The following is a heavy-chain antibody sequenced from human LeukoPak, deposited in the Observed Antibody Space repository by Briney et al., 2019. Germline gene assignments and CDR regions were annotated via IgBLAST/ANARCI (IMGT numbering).Heavy chain of an antibody. CDR2: ICTAGDT. Sequence: GGSLRLSCAASGFTFSSYDMHWVRQATGKGLEWVSAICTAGDTYYPGSVKGRFTISRENAKNSLYLQMNSLRAGDTAVYYCARERVVVVPAAMENWFDPWGQGTLVTVSS. CDR3: ARERVVVVPAAMENWFDP. D-gene: IGHD2-2*01. CDR1: GFTFSSYD. V-gene: IGHV3-13*01. J-gene: IGHJ5*02.